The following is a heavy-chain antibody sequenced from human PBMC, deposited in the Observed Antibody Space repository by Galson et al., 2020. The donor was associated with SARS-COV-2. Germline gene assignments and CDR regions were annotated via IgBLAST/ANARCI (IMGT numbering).Heavy chain of an antibody. D-gene: IGHD3-10*01. CDR3: AKDSQIWFGELLPDY. CDR1: GFMFSNFG. V-gene: IGHV3-30*18. CDR2: ISSDGSDK. J-gene: IGHJ4*02. Sequence: GESLKISCAASGFMFSNFGVHWVRQAPGKGLEWVAFISSDGSDKFYADSVKGRFTISRDNSKNTLYLQMNSLRAEDTAVYYCAKDSQIWFGELLPDYWGQGTLVTVPS.